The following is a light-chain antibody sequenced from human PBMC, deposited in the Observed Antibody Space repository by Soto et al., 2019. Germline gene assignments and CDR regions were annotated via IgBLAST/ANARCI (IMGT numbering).Light chain of an antibody. Sequence: QSALTQPASVSGSPGQSITISCTGTSSDIGGYNYVSWYQQHPGKAPKLVIYEVSNRSSGVSNRFSGSKSDNTASLTISGLQADDEADYYCNSYTSSSTLVVFGGGTKLTVL. V-gene: IGLV2-14*01. J-gene: IGLJ2*01. CDR2: EVS. CDR3: NSYTSSSTLVV. CDR1: SSDIGGYNY.